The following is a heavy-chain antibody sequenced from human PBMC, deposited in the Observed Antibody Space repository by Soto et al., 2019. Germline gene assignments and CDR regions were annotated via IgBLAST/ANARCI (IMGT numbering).Heavy chain of an antibody. CDR1: GYTFTSYG. D-gene: IGHD3-9*01. CDR2: ISAYNGGT. J-gene: IGHJ3*02. CDR3: ARDSMGLEYYDILTGYSPDDAFDI. Sequence: ASVKVSCKASGYTFTSYGISWVRQAPGQGLEWMGWISAYNGGTNYAQKFQGWVTMTRDTSISTAYMELSRLRSDDTAVYYCARDSMGLEYYDILTGYSPDDAFDIWGQGTMVTVSS. V-gene: IGHV1-18*01.